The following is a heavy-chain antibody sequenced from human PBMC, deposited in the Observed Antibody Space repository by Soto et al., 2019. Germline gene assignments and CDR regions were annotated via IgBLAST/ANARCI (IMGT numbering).Heavy chain of an antibody. V-gene: IGHV3-23*01. J-gene: IGHJ4*02. CDR3: ATDADYDFWSGYPFDY. Sequence: GGSLRLSCAASGFTFSNFAMNWVRQAPGKGLEWVSFMSGDGATTGYADSVKGRFSISRDNSKNTLYLQMDRLRAEDTAVYYCATDADYDFWSGYPFDYWGQGTLVTVSS. D-gene: IGHD3-3*01. CDR2: MSGDGATT. CDR1: GFTFSNFA.